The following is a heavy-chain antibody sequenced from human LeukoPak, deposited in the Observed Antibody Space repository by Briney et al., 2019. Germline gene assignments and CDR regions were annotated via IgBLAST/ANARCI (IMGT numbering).Heavy chain of an antibody. CDR3: ARSGIPYALDN. CDR1: GFTFSDYY. D-gene: IGHD2-2*01. V-gene: IGHV3-11*04. Sequence: GGSLRLSCTASGFTFSDYYMTWIRQAPGKGLEWLSHISSTASSISYANSVKGRFTISRDNAKDSLYLEMNSLRVEDTAVYYCARSGIPYALDNWGQGTLVTVSS. CDR2: ISSTASSI. J-gene: IGHJ4*02.